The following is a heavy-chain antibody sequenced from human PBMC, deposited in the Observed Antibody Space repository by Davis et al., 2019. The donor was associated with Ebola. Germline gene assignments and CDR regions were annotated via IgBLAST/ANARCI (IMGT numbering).Heavy chain of an antibody. CDR1: GFTFSSYG. CDR2: ISYDGSNK. CDR3: AKDRQQWLVVVGMDV. V-gene: IGHV3-30*18. D-gene: IGHD6-19*01. J-gene: IGHJ6*02. Sequence: PGGSLRLSCAASGFTFSSYGMHWVRQAPGKGLEWVAVISYDGSNKYYADSVKGRFTISRDNSKNTLYLQMNSLRAEDTAVYYCAKDRQQWLVVVGMDVWGQGTTVTVSS.